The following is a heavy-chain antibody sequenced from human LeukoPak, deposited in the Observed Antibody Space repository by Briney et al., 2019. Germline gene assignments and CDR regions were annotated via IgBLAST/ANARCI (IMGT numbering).Heavy chain of an antibody. D-gene: IGHD3-16*01. CDR3: AREDQGDGPICGDFEF. J-gene: IGHJ4*02. V-gene: IGHV1-69*04. Sequence: SVKVSCKASGGTFSSYAISWVRQAPGQGLEWMGRIIPILGIANYAQKFQGRVTITADKSTSTAYMELSSLRSEDTAVYYCAREDQGDGPICGDFEFWGQGTLVTVSS. CDR1: GGTFSSYA. CDR2: IIPILGIA.